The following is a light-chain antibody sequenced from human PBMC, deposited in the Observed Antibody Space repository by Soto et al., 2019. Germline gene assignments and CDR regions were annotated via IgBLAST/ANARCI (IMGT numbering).Light chain of an antibody. CDR1: QDISSY. CDR2: AAS. CDR3: QQYYSFPWT. V-gene: IGKV1-8*01. Sequence: ASQLTQSPSSMSASVGDRVTITCRASQDISSYLAWYQQEPGKAPKLLIYAASTLQSGVPSRFSGSGSGTDFTLTISCLQSEDFATYYCQQYYSFPWTFGQGTKVDIK. J-gene: IGKJ1*01.